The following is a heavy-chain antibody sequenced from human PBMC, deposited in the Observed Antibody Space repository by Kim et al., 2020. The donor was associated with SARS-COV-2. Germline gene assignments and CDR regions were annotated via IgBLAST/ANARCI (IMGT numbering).Heavy chain of an antibody. CDR2: ISYDGSNK. CDR3: ARDLRVVPAAIGDNFDY. J-gene: IGHJ4*02. Sequence: GGSLRLSCAASGFTFSSYAMHWVRQAPGKGLEWVAVISYDGSNKYYADSVKGRFTISRDNSKNTLYLQMNSLRAEDTAVYYCARDLRVVPAAIGDNFDYWGQGTLVTVSS. V-gene: IGHV3-30-3*01. D-gene: IGHD2-2*02. CDR1: GFTFSSYA.